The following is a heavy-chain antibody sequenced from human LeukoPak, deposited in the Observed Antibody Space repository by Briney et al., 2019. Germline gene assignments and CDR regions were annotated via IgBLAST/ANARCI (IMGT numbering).Heavy chain of an antibody. J-gene: IGHJ4*02. V-gene: IGHV3-53*01. Sequence: PGGSLRLSCAASGFIVSSNYMSWVRQAPGKGLEWVSVIYSGGSTYYADSEKGRFTISRDNSKSTLYLQMDSLRAEDTAVYYCAKCGNSGCHLIDYWGQGTLVTVSS. D-gene: IGHD5-12*01. CDR2: IYSGGST. CDR1: GFIVSSNY. CDR3: AKCGNSGCHLIDY.